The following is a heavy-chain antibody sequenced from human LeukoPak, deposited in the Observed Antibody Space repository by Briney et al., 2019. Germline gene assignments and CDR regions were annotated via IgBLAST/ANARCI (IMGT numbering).Heavy chain of an antibody. CDR2: ISSSGSYI. J-gene: IGHJ4*02. D-gene: IGHD6-19*01. V-gene: IGHV3-21*01. CDR3: ARVQKEVYSSGWPIDY. Sequence: PGGSLRLSCATSGFTFSNYSMNWVRQAPGKGLEWVSSISSSGSYIYYADSVKGRFTISRDNAKNSLYLQMNSLRAEDTAVYYCARVQKEVYSSGWPIDYWGQGTLVTVSS. CDR1: GFTFSNYS.